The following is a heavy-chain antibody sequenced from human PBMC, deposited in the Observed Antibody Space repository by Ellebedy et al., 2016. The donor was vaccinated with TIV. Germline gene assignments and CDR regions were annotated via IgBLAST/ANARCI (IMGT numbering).Heavy chain of an antibody. D-gene: IGHD3-22*01. CDR1: GFTFDSYA. CDR2: VSSGGDST. J-gene: IGHJ3*02. V-gene: IGHV3-23*01. Sequence: GGSLRLSXAASGFTFDSYAMSWVRQSPGKGLEWVSGVSSGGDSTYYAGSVRGRFTISRDNSKNTLYLQMNSLRDEDTAVYYCAKRRKKDYYDSSGYYRDDAFDIWGQGTKVTVSS. CDR3: AKRRKKDYYDSSGYYRDDAFDI.